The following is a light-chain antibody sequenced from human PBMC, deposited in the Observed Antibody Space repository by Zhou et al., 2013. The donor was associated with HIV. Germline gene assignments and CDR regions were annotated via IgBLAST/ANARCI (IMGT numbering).Light chain of an antibody. J-gene: IGKJ1*01. CDR3: QQYYDYPRT. CDR1: QNVNSD. V-gene: IGKV1-8*01. Sequence: IQLTQSPSSLSASTGDRVTLTCRASQNVNSDLAWYQQKPGKAPNLLVFGASILQSGVPSRFSGNGSGTDFALTVDCLQSEDFATYYCQQYYDYPRTFGQGTRLEV. CDR2: GAS.